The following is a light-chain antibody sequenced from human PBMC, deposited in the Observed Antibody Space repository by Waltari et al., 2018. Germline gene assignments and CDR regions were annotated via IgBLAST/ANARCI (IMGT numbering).Light chain of an antibody. Sequence: EIVLTQSPGTLSLSPGERATLSCRASQSIGRYLAWYQQKPDQAPRLLIYGASSRATGIPDRFGGSGSGTDFSLTISRLGPEDFAVYYCQNHERLPATFGQGTKVEIK. CDR3: QNHERLPAT. CDR1: QSIGRY. CDR2: GAS. J-gene: IGKJ1*01. V-gene: IGKV3-20*01.